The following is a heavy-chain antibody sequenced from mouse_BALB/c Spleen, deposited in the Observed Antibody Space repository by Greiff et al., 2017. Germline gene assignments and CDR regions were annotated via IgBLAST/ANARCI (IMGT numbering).Heavy chain of an antibody. J-gene: IGHJ4*01. D-gene: IGHD2-4*01. V-gene: IGHV5-9-4*01. Sequence: EVKLVESGGGLVKPGGSLKLSCAASGFTFSSYAMSWVRQSPEKRLEWVAEISSGGSYTYYLDTVTGRFTISRDNAKNTLYLEMSSLRSEDTAMYYCARDDDYDEAMDYWGQGTSVTVSS. CDR3: ARDDDYDEAMDY. CDR2: ISSGGSYT. CDR1: GFTFSSYA.